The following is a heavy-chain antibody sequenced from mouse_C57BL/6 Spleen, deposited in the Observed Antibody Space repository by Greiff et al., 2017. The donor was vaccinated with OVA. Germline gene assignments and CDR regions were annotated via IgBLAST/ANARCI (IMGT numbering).Heavy chain of an antibody. CDR1: GFTFSSYA. J-gene: IGHJ1*03. V-gene: IGHV5-4*03. D-gene: IGHD2-12*01. CDR2: ISDGGSYT. Sequence: EVMLVESGGGLVKPGGSLKLSCAASGFTFSSYAMSWVRQTPEKRLEWVATISDGGSYTYYPDNVKGRFTISRDNAKNNLYLQMSHLKSEDTAMYYCARVLRYFDFWGTGTTVTVSS. CDR3: ARVLRYFDF.